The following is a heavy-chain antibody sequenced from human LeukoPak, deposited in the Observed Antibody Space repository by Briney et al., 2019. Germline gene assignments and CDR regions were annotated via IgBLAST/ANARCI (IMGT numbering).Heavy chain of an antibody. CDR3: ATLRGGWDDY. D-gene: IGHD6-19*01. Sequence: PSETLSLTCTVSGGSISSYYWSWIRQPPGKGLEWIGYIYCSGSTNYNPSLKSRVTISVDTSKNQFSLKLSSVTAADTAVYYCATLRGGWDDYWGQGTLVTVSS. J-gene: IGHJ4*02. CDR1: GGSISSYY. CDR2: IYCSGST. V-gene: IGHV4-59*01.